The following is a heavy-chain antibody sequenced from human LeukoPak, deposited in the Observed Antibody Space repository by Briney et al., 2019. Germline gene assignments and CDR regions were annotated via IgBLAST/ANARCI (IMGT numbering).Heavy chain of an antibody. Sequence: SETLSLTCTVSGGSISSYYWSWIRQPPGKGLEWIGYIYYSGSTNYNPSLKSRVTISVDTSKNQFSLKLSSVTAADTAVYYCARVGMDYYGSGRNYYFDYWGQGIQVTVSS. CDR3: ARVGMDYYGSGRNYYFDY. CDR2: IYYSGST. D-gene: IGHD3-10*01. V-gene: IGHV4-59*01. CDR1: GGSISSYY. J-gene: IGHJ4*02.